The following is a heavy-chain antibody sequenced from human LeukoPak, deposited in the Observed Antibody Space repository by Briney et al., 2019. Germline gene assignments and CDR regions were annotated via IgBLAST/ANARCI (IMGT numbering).Heavy chain of an antibody. Sequence: GSLRLSCAASGFTFSSYAMHWVRQAPGKGLEWVAVISYDGSNKYYADSVKGRFTISRDNSKNTLYLQMNSLRAEDTAVYYCARDTLDLSIWGGPNYYYYYMDVWGKGTTVTVSS. CDR2: ISYDGSNK. J-gene: IGHJ6*03. V-gene: IGHV3-30*04. CDR1: GFTFSSYA. D-gene: IGHD3-16*01. CDR3: ARDTLDLSIWGGPNYYYYYMDV.